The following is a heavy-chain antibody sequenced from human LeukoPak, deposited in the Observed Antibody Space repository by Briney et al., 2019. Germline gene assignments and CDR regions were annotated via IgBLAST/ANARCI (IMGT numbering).Heavy chain of an antibody. CDR3: ARENPSGYYNRPIDY. V-gene: IGHV4-34*01. D-gene: IGHD3-22*01. Sequence: SETLSLTCAVYGGSFSGYYWSWISQPPGKGLEWIGEINHSGSTNYNPSLKSRVTISVDTSKNQFSLKLSSVTAADTAIYYCARENPSGYYNRPIDYWGQGTLVTVSS. CDR2: INHSGST. CDR1: GGSFSGYY. J-gene: IGHJ4*02.